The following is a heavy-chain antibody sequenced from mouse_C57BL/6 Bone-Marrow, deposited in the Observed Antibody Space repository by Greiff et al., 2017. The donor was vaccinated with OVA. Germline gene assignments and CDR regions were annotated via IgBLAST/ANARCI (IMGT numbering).Heavy chain of an antibody. Sequence: EVKVEESGGGLVKPGGSLKLSCAASGFTFSSYAMSWVRQTPEKRLEWVATISDGGSYTYYPDNVKGRFTISRDNAKNNLYLQMSHLKSEDTAMYYCARGDPAGFASWGQGTLVTVSA. J-gene: IGHJ3*01. CDR1: GFTFSSYA. CDR3: ARGDPAGFAS. V-gene: IGHV5-4*03. CDR2: ISDGGSYT.